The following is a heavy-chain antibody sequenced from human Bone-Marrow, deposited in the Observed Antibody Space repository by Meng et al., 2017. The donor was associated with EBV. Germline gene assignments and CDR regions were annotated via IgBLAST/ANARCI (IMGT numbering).Heavy chain of an antibody. V-gene: IGHV3-21*01. D-gene: IGHD6-13*01. J-gene: IGHJ4*02. CDR1: GFTFSSYS. CDR3: AREYSSSWESSVDY. CDR2: ISSSSSYI. Sequence: EVQLVESGGXLVKPGXSLRLSXAASGFTFSSYSMNWVRQAPGKGLEWVSSISSSSSYIYYADSVKGRFTISRDNAKNSLYLQMNSPRAEDTAVYYCAREYSSSWESSVDYWGQGTLVTVSS.